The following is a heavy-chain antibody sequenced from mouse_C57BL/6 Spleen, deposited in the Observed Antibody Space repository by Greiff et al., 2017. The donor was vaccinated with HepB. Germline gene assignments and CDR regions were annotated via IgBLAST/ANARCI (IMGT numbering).Heavy chain of an antibody. V-gene: IGHV1-5*01. D-gene: IGHD2-4*01. CDR3: TRDYDYDEGYYFDY. J-gene: IGHJ2*01. Sequence: EVQLQQSGTVLARPGASVKMSCKTSGYTFTSYWMHWVKQRPGQGLEWIGAIYPGNSDTSYNQKFKGKAKLTAVTSASTAYMELSSLTNEDSAVYYCTRDYDYDEGYYFDYWGQGTTLTVSS. CDR1: GYTFTSYW. CDR2: IYPGNSDT.